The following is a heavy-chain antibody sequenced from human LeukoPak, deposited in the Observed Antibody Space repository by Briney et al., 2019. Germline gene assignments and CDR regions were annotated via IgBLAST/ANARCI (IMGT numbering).Heavy chain of an antibody. V-gene: IGHV3-11*04. Sequence: GGALRLSCAASGITFSDYYMSWIRQAPGKGLEWLSYISERGDTIYYADSVRGRFTISRDNARNSLYLQMNSLTVADTATYYCAIPAGWTTANDHWGQGALVTVSS. CDR3: AIPAGWTTANDH. J-gene: IGHJ5*02. CDR1: GITFSDYY. CDR2: ISERGDTI. D-gene: IGHD6-19*01.